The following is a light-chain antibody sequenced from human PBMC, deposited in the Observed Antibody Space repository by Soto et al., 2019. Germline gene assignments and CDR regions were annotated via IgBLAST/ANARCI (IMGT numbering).Light chain of an antibody. V-gene: IGKV3-20*01. CDR2: AAS. Sequence: EIVLTQSPGTLSLSPGERVTLSCRASQSVADNYLAWYQQKPGQAPRLLIYAASRRATGIPDTFSGSGSGTDFTLTITRLEPEDFALYYCQQYGRSPRTFGQGTKVDIK. CDR1: QSVADNY. J-gene: IGKJ1*01. CDR3: QQYGRSPRT.